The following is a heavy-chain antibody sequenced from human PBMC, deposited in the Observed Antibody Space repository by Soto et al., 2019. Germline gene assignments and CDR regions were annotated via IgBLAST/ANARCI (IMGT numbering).Heavy chain of an antibody. V-gene: IGHV4-30-4*01. CDR3: SRRAPEGFDP. CDR1: GGSISSGDYY. Sequence: PSETLSLTCTVSGGSISSGDYYWSWIRQPPGKGLEWIGYIYYSGSTYYNPSLKSRVTISVDTSKNQSSLKLSSVTAADTALYYCSRRAPEGFDPWGQGTLVTVSS. CDR2: IYYSGST. J-gene: IGHJ5*02.